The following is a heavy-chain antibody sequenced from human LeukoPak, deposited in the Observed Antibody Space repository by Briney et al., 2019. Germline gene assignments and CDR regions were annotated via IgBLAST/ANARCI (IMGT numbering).Heavy chain of an antibody. Sequence: SETLSLTCTVSGGSISTSSYYWGWIRQSPEKGLEWLGKIYYSGSTYYNPSLKSRVTMSVDTPKNQFSLKLNSVTAADTAVYYCARVRSYSGYDYYFDYWGQGTLVTVSS. CDR3: ARVRSYSGYDYYFDY. J-gene: IGHJ4*02. CDR1: GGSISTSSYY. D-gene: IGHD5-12*01. V-gene: IGHV4-39*07. CDR2: IYYSGST.